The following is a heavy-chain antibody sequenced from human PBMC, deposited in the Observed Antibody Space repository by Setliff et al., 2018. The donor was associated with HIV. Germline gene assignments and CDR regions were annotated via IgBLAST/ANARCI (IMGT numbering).Heavy chain of an antibody. CDR3: ARRGDYYYYYAMDF. V-gene: IGHV3-74*01. CDR2: VNRDGSST. CDR1: GFTFDRFW. D-gene: IGHD3-10*01. Sequence: GGSLRLSCAASGFTFDRFWMHWVRQAPGKGLVWVSRVNRDGSSTTYADSVKDRFTISRDNARNTLYLQMNSLRAEDTGVYYCARRGDYYYYYAMDFWGQGTTVTVSS. J-gene: IGHJ6*02.